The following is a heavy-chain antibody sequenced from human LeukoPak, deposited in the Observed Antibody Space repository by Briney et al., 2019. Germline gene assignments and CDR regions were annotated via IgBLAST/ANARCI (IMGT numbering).Heavy chain of an antibody. V-gene: IGHV4-38-2*01. Sequence: SETLSLTCAVSGYYISSGYYWGWIRQPPGKGLEWIGSIYHSGSTYYNPSLKSRVTISVDTSKNQFSLKLSSVTAADTAVYYCARRGATTVVTEDAFDIWGQGTMVTVSS. CDR1: GYYISSGYY. CDR2: IYHSGST. CDR3: ARRGATTVVTEDAFDI. J-gene: IGHJ3*02. D-gene: IGHD4-23*01.